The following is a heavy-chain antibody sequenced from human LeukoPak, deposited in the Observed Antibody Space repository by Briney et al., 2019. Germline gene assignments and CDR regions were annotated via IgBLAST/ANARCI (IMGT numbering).Heavy chain of an antibody. CDR2: IYSGGST. J-gene: IGHJ5*02. CDR3: AKDHEFGRYDSSGYPLSWFDP. CDR1: GFTVSSNY. D-gene: IGHD3-22*01. Sequence: GGSLRLSCAASGFTVSSNYMSWVRQAPGKGLEWVSVIYSGGSTYYADSVKGRFTISRDNSKNTLYLQMNSLRAEDTAVYYCAKDHEFGRYDSSGYPLSWFDPWGQGTLVTVSS. V-gene: IGHV3-66*01.